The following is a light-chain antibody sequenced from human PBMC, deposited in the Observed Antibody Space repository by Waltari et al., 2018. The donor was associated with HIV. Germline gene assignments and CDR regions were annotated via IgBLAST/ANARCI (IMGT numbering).Light chain of an antibody. Sequence: EIVLTQSPATLSLSPGESATLSCRASQPISGYLAWYQQRPGQAPRLLMYEASNRAAGIPARFNGGGSGTDFTLTISSLEAEDSAVYYCQERTNWPQYTFGQGTKLEIK. CDR2: EAS. CDR3: QERTNWPQYT. J-gene: IGKJ2*01. V-gene: IGKV3-11*01. CDR1: QPISGY.